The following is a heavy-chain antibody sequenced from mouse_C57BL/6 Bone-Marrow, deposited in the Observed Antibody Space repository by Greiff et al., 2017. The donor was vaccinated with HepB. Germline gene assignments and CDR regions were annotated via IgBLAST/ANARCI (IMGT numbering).Heavy chain of an antibody. V-gene: IGHV2-2*01. CDR1: GFSLTSYG. Sequence: VQLQESGPGLVQPSQSLSITCTVSGFSLTSYGVHWVRQSPGKGLEWLGVIWSGGSTDYNAAFISRLSISKDNSKSQVFFKMNSLQADDKAIYYCARNGNYGTPFAYWGQGTLVTVSA. D-gene: IGHD2-1*01. CDR2: IWSGGST. CDR3: ARNGNYGTPFAY. J-gene: IGHJ3*01.